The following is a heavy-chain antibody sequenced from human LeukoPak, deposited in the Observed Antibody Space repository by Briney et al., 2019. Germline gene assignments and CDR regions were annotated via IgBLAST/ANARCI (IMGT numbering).Heavy chain of an antibody. CDR1: GGTFSSYA. Sequence: ASVKVSRKASGGTFSSYAISWVRQAPGQGLEWMGWINPNSGGTNYAQKFQGRVTMTRDTSISTAYMELSRLRSDDTAVYYCARTTRLGRWSGYYTIDYYYYYMDVWGKGTTVTVSS. D-gene: IGHD3-3*01. CDR2: INPNSGGT. J-gene: IGHJ6*03. CDR3: ARTTRLGRWSGYYTIDYYYYYMDV. V-gene: IGHV1-2*02.